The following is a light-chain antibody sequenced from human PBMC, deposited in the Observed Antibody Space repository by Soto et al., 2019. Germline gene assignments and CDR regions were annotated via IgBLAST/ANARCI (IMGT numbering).Light chain of an antibody. CDR1: QGISSY. CDR3: QQYSRYPQT. V-gene: IGKV1-8*01. J-gene: IGKJ1*01. CDR2: AAS. Sequence: AIRMTQSPSSFSASTGDRVTITCRASQGISSYLAWYQQKPGKAPKLLIYAASTLQSGVPSRFSGSGSGTDFTLAISCLQTEDFATYYCQQYSRYPQTFGQGTKVEIK.